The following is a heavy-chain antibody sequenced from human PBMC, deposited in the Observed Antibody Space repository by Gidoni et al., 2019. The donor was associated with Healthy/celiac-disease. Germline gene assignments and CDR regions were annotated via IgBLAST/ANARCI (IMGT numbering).Heavy chain of an antibody. CDR2: IYYSGST. Sequence: QVQLQESGPGLVKPSETLSLTCTVSGGSISSYYWSWLRQPPGKGLEWIGYIYYSGSTNYNPSLKSRVTISVDTSKNQFSLKLSSVTAADTAVYYCARIGYSSGWYVGDYWGQGTLVTVSS. CDR3: ARIGYSSGWYVGDY. D-gene: IGHD6-19*01. CDR1: GGSISSYY. V-gene: IGHV4-59*01. J-gene: IGHJ4*02.